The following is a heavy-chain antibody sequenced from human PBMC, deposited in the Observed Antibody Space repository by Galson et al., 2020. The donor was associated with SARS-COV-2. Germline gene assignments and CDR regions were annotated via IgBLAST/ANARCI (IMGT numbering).Heavy chain of an antibody. Sequence: SETLSLTCAVYGESFSGHYWSWVRQPPGKGLEWIGEIDQSGSVNYSPSLKSRVTISVDTSKNQFSLKLRSMTAADRGVYYCARGHYQISMLVVVFTGGAFYFDFWGQGTLVTSPQ. J-gene: IGHJ4*02. CDR1: GESFSGHY. CDR2: IDQSGSV. CDR3: ARGHYQISMLVVVFTGGAFYFDF. D-gene: IGHD3-22*01. V-gene: IGHV4-34*01.